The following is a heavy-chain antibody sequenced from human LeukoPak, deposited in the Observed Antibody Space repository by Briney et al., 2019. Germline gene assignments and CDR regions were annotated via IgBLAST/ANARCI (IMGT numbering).Heavy chain of an antibody. Sequence: GASVKVSCKASGYTFTSYDINWVRQATGQGLEWMGWMNPNSGNTGYAQKLQGRVTMTTDTSTSTAYMELRSLRSDDTAVYYCARGPYYYDSSGSHRTHFDYWGQGTLVTVSS. D-gene: IGHD3-22*01. CDR1: GYTFTSYD. CDR2: MNPNSGNT. J-gene: IGHJ4*02. CDR3: ARGPYYYDSSGSHRTHFDY. V-gene: IGHV1-8*01.